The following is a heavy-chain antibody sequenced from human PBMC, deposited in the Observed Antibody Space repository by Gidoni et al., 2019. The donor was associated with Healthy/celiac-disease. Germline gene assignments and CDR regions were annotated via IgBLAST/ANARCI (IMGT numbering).Heavy chain of an antibody. CDR3: AKDPRGAAAGYFDY. CDR2: ISYDGSNK. V-gene: IGHV3-30*18. Sequence: QVQLVESGGGVVQPGRSLRLSCAAFGFTFSSYGMHWVRQAPGKGLEWVAVISYDGSNKYYADSVKGRFTISRDNSKNTLYLQMNSLRAEDTAVYYCAKDPRGAAAGYFDYWGQGTLVTVSS. J-gene: IGHJ4*02. CDR1: GFTFSSYG. D-gene: IGHD6-13*01.